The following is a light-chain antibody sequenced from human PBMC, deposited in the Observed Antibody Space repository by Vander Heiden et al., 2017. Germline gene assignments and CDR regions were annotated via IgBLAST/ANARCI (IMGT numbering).Light chain of an antibody. J-gene: IGLJ2*01. CDR3: CSYAGSSTVV. CDR2: EVS. CDR1: CCDVGSSNI. Sequence: QSALTQPASVSRSPGELTTISCTGTCCDVGSSNIVSWYQQHPGKAPKLMIYEVSKRPAGVSNRFSGSKSGNTASLTISGLQAEDEADYYCCSYAGSSTVVFGGGTKLTVL. V-gene: IGLV2-23*02.